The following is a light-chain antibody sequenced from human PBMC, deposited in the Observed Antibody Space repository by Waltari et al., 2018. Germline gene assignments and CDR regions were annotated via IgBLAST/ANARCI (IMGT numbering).Light chain of an antibody. J-gene: IGKJ1*01. CDR3: QQYRGLWT. Sequence: DIQMTQSPSTLSASVGDRVTITCRASQSVSSWLAWYRQKPGEAPKLLIYDASGLESGVPSRFSGSGSGTEFTLTISSLQSDDFATYYCQQYRGLWTFGQGTRVEVK. CDR2: DAS. V-gene: IGKV1-5*01. CDR1: QSVSSW.